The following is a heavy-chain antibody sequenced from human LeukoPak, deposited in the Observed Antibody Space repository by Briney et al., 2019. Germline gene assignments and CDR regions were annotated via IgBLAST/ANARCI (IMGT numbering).Heavy chain of an antibody. CDR3: ASSYSSGWYGAFDI. V-gene: IGHV1-69*05. D-gene: IGHD6-19*01. CDR2: IIPIFGTA. CDR1: GGTFSSYA. J-gene: IGHJ3*02. Sequence: SVKVSCKASGGTFSSYAISCVRQAPGQGLEWMGRIIPIFGTANYAQKFQGRVTITTDESTSTAYMELSSLRSEDTAVYYCASSYSSGWYGAFDIWGQGTMVTVSS.